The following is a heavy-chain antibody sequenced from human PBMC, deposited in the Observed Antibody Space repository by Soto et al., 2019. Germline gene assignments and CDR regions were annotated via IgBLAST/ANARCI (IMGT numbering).Heavy chain of an antibody. J-gene: IGHJ5*02. Sequence: SETLSLTCTVSGDSVSNSGYYWGWIRQSPGKRLEWIGSVSFSGSKYYDPSPRSRVTFSVDTSKTLISLKLRPVTAADTAVYYCARGSTWQGRDWFDPWGQGTLVTVSS. CDR3: ARGSTWQGRDWFDP. D-gene: IGHD6-13*01. CDR1: GDSVSNSGYY. V-gene: IGHV4-39*01. CDR2: VSFSGSK.